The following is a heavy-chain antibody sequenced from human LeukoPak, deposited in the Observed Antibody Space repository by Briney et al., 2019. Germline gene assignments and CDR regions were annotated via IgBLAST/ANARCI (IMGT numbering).Heavy chain of an antibody. CDR3: TPPYYYDSSGYYDAFDI. CDR2: ISGSGGST. D-gene: IGHD3-22*01. V-gene: IGHV3-23*01. Sequence: GGSLRLSCAASGFTFSSYGMSWVRQAPGKGLEWVSDISGSGGSTYYADSVKGRFTISRDNSKNTLYLQMNSLKTEDTAVYYCTPPYYYDSSGYYDAFDIWGQGTMVTVSS. CDR1: GFTFSSYG. J-gene: IGHJ3*02.